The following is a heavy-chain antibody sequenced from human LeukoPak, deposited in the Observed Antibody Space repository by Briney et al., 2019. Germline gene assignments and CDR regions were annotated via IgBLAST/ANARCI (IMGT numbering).Heavy chain of an antibody. J-gene: IGHJ4*02. D-gene: IGHD3-22*01. CDR3: ARDRRNYDSSGYYWDY. Sequence: GGSLRLSCAASGFTFSSSAMSCVRQAPGKGLEWVSTISGSGFNTYYPDSVKGRFTISRDNAKNSLYLQMNSLRAEDTAVYYCARDRRNYDSSGYYWDYWGQGTLVTVSS. V-gene: IGHV3-21*01. CDR1: GFTFSSSA. CDR2: ISGSGFNT.